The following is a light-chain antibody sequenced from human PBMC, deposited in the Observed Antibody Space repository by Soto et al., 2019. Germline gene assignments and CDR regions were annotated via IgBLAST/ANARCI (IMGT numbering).Light chain of an antibody. CDR2: HNS. Sequence: QSVLTQPPSVSGAPGQRVTISCTGSSSNIGAGYDVHWYQQLPGTAPKLLNYHNSNRPSGVPDRFSGSKSGTSASLAITGLQAEDEADYYCQSYDSSLSGSRVFGTGTKVTVL. J-gene: IGLJ1*01. CDR3: QSYDSSLSGSRV. CDR1: SSNIGAGYD. V-gene: IGLV1-40*01.